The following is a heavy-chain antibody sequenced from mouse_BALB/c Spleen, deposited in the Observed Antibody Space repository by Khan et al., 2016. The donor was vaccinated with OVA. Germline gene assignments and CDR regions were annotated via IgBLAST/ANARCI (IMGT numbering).Heavy chain of an antibody. V-gene: IGHV14-3*02. D-gene: IGHD2-4*01. Sequence: VRLQQSGAELVKPGASVKLSCTASGFNIKDTYMHWVKQRPEQGLEWIGRIDPANGNTKYDPKFQGKATITADTSSNTAYLQLSSLTSEDTAVYYCASDRLRGFAYWGQGTLVTVSA. CDR3: ASDRLRGFAY. J-gene: IGHJ3*01. CDR2: IDPANGNT. CDR1: GFNIKDTY.